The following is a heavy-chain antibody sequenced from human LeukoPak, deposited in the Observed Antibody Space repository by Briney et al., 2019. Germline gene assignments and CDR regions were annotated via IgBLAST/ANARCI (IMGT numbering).Heavy chain of an antibody. CDR3: AREVTMVRGVYNWFDP. CDR1: GYTFTSYY. V-gene: IGHV1-46*01. D-gene: IGHD3-10*01. Sequence: GASVKVSCKASGYTFTSYYMHWVRQAPGQGLEWMGIINPSGGSTSYAQKFQGRVTMTRDTSTSTVYRELSSLRSEDTAVYYCAREVTMVRGVYNWFDPWGQGTLVTVSS. CDR2: INPSGGST. J-gene: IGHJ5*02.